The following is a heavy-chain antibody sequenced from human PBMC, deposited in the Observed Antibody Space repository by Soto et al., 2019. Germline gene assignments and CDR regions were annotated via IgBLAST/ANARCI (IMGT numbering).Heavy chain of an antibody. Sequence: QVQLVQSGAEVKEPGSAVKVSCKAPADSFSSYGISWVRQAPGQGLEWRGGIIPIFGTTNYAEKIQGRVTITADESTNTAYMELSSLRSEDTALYYCARVFPDGWVEPGVVRGYLDTWGRGTLVTVSS. V-gene: IGHV1-69*01. CDR3: ARVFPDGWVEPGVVRGYLDT. CDR2: IIPIFGTT. J-gene: IGHJ4*02. D-gene: IGHD3-3*01. CDR1: ADSFSSYG.